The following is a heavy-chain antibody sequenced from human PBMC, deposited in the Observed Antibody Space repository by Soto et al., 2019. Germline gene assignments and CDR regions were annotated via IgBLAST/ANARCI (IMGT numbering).Heavy chain of an antibody. CDR2: IYPGDSDT. CDR1: GYSFTDYW. V-gene: IGHV5-51*01. Sequence: EVQLVQSGAEVTKPGESLKISCKASGYSFTDYWIGWVRQMPGKGLVGMWIIYPGDSDTKYSPSFQGQVTMSADKSISTAYPQWNSLEDSDTAMYYFARDFLWSPSSFDYWRQGTLVTASS. CDR3: ARDFLWSPSSFDY. D-gene: IGHD6-6*01. J-gene: IGHJ4*02.